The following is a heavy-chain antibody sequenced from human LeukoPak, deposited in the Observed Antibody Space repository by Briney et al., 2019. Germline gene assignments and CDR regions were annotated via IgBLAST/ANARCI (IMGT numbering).Heavy chain of an antibody. J-gene: IGHJ4*02. Sequence: ASVKVSCKASGGTFSSYAISWLRQAPGQGLEWMGGIIPIFGTANYAQKFQGRVTITADESTSTAYMELSSLRSEDTAVYYCAGYDYVWGSYRHTPIFDYWGQGTLVTVSS. CDR3: AGYDYVWGSYRHTPIFDY. CDR1: GGTFSSYA. V-gene: IGHV1-69*13. D-gene: IGHD3-16*02. CDR2: IIPIFGTA.